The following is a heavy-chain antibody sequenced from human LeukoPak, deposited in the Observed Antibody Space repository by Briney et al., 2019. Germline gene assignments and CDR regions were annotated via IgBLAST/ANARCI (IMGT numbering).Heavy chain of an antibody. CDR3: ARERYYYGSSGYWVFDY. Sequence: GASVKVSCKASGGTFSRYAISWVRQAPGQGLEWMGGIIPIFGTANYAQKFQGRVTIPADESTSTAYMELGSLRSEDTAVYYCARERYYYGSSGYWVFDYWGQGTLVSVSS. V-gene: IGHV1-69*13. CDR2: IIPIFGTA. CDR1: GGTFSRYA. D-gene: IGHD3-22*01. J-gene: IGHJ4*02.